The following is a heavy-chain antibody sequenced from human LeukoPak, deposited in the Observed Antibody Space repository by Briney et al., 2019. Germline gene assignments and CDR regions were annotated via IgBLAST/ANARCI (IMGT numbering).Heavy chain of an antibody. CDR2: ISYDGSNK. CDR3: ARDGRGHYYYYMDV. J-gene: IGHJ6*03. CDR1: GFTFSSYA. Sequence: GGSRRLSCAASGFTFSSYAMHWVRQAPGKGLEWVAVISYDGSNKYYADSVKGRFTISRDNSKNTLYLQMNSLRAEDTAVYYCARDGRGHYYYYMDVWGKGTTVTVSS. D-gene: IGHD2-15*01. V-gene: IGHV3-30*04.